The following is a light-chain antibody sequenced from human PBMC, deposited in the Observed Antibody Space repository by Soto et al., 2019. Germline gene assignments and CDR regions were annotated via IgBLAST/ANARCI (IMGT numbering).Light chain of an antibody. CDR3: QQRSHWPWNT. CDR2: DAS. J-gene: IGKJ2*01. CDR1: QSVSNY. V-gene: IGKV3-11*01. Sequence: EIVLTQSPATLSLSPGERATLSCRASQSVSNYLAWYQQKPGQAPRLLIYDASNRAAGIPARFSGSGSGTDFTLTINSLEPEDFAVYYCQQRSHWPWNTFGQGTKFEIQ.